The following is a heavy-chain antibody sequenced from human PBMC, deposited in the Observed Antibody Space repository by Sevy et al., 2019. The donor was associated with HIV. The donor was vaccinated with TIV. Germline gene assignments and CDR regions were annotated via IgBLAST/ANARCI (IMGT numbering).Heavy chain of an antibody. CDR2: ISGSGGST. V-gene: IGHV3-23*01. CDR1: GFTFSSYA. D-gene: IGHD3-10*01. Sequence: GGSLRLSCAASGFTFSSYAMSWVRQAPGKGLEWVSAISGSGGSTYYAESGKGRFTISRDNSKNTLYLQMNSLRAEDTAVYYCAKAPNGYYGSGREGYYFDYWGQGTLVTVSS. J-gene: IGHJ4*02. CDR3: AKAPNGYYGSGREGYYFDY.